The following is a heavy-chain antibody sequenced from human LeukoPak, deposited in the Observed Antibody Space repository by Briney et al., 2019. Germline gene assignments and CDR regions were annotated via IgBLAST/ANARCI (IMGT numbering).Heavy chain of an antibody. CDR2: IYTSGST. V-gene: IGHV4-4*07. CDR1: GGSISSYY. D-gene: IGHD3-10*01. CDR3: AREGITMVRGIYYYYMDV. J-gene: IGHJ6*03. Sequence: PSETPSLTCTVSGGSISSYYWSWIRQPAGKGLEWIGRIYTSGSTNYNPSLKSRVTMSVDTSKNQFSLKLSSVTAADTAVYYCAREGITMVRGIYYYYMDVWGKGTTVTVSS.